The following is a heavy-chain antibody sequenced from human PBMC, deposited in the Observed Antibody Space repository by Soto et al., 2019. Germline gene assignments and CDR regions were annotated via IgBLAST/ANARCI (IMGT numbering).Heavy chain of an antibody. CDR1: GFTFRGSA. V-gene: IGHV3-23*01. Sequence: EVQLLESGGGLVQPGGSLRLSCAASGFTFRGSAMSWVRQAPGKGLEWVSGISGSGDSTYYADSVKGRFTIFRDISKNTLYVQLKSLRVEDTAVYYCAQSGGATPYWGQGTLVTVSS. CDR3: AQSGGATPY. CDR2: ISGSGDST. D-gene: IGHD1-26*01. J-gene: IGHJ4*02.